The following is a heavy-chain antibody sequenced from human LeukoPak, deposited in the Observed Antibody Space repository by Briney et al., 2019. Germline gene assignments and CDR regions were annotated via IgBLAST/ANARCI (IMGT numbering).Heavy chain of an antibody. CDR3: AKDAPHGSYFDAFDI. J-gene: IGHJ3*02. Sequence: GGSLRLSCAASGFTFDDYAMHWVRQAPGKGLEWVSGISWNSGSIGYADSVKGRFTISRDNAKNSLYLQVNSLRAEDTALYYCAKDAPHGSYFDAFDIWGQGTMVTVSS. D-gene: IGHD1-26*01. V-gene: IGHV3-9*01. CDR1: GFTFDDYA. CDR2: ISWNSGSI.